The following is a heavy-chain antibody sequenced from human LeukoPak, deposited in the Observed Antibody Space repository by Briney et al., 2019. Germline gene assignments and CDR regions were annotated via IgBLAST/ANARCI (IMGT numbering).Heavy chain of an antibody. CDR1: GFTFDDYA. D-gene: IGHD6-13*01. V-gene: IGHV3-9*01. Sequence: GRSLRLSCAASGFTFDDYAMHWVRQAPGKGLEWVSGISWNSGSIGYADSVKGRFTISRDNAKNSLYLQMNSLRAEDTALYYCAKDMVPQLASYYYYGMDVWGQGTTVTVSS. CDR2: ISWNSGSI. CDR3: AKDMVPQLASYYYYGMDV. J-gene: IGHJ6*02.